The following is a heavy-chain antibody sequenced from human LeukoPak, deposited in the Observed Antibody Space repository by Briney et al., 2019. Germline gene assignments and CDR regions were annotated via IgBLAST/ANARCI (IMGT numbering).Heavy chain of an antibody. CDR1: GYTFTSYG. CDR2: TSAYNGNT. J-gene: IGHJ3*02. D-gene: IGHD2-2*01. CDR3: ARDFWRYCSSTSCSDAFDI. Sequence: ASVKVSCKASGYTFTSYGISWVRQAPGQGLEWMGWTSAYNGNTNYAQKLQGRVTMTTDTSTSTAYMELRSLRSDDTAVYYCARDFWRYCSSTSCSDAFDIWGQGTMVTVSS. V-gene: IGHV1-18*01.